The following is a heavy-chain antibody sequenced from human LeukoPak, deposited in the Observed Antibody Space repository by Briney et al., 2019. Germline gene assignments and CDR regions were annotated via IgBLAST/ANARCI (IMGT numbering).Heavy chain of an antibody. J-gene: IGHJ4*02. V-gene: IGHV4-61*02. D-gene: IGHD6-13*01. CDR3: ARDNPHSSSWYSPFDY. Sequence: PSQTLSLTRTVSGGSISSGSYYWSWIRQPAGKGLEWIGRIYTSGSTNYNPSLKSRVTISVDTSKNQFSLKLSSVTAADTAVYYCARDNPHSSSWYSPFDYWGQGTLVTVSS. CDR1: GGSISSGSYY. CDR2: IYTSGST.